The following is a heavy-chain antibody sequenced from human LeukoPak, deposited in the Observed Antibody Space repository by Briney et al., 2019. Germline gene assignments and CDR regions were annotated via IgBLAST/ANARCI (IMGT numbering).Heavy chain of an antibody. CDR3: AKDQTYGIAAGYYFGY. Sequence: PGGSLRLSCAASGFTFSSYAMSWVRQAPGKGLEWVSAISGSGGSTYYADSVKGRFTISRDNSKNTLYLQMNSLRAEDTAVYYCAKDQTYGIAAGYYFGYWGQGTLVTVSS. CDR2: ISGSGGST. V-gene: IGHV3-23*01. J-gene: IGHJ4*02. CDR1: GFTFSSYA. D-gene: IGHD6-25*01.